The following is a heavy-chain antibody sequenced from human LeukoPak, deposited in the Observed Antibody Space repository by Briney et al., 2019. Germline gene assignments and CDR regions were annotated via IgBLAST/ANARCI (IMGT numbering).Heavy chain of an antibody. J-gene: IGHJ3*02. CDR1: GFTFRSYA. V-gene: IGHV3-66*01. D-gene: IGHD3-9*01. CDR2: IYSGGST. Sequence: PGGSLRLSCAASGFTFRSYAMSWVRQAPGRGLEWVSVIYSGGSTDYADSVKGRFTISRDNSKNTLYLQMNSLRAEDTAVYYCASTHYDILTGQTPGDAFDIWGQGTMVTVSS. CDR3: ASTHYDILTGQTPGDAFDI.